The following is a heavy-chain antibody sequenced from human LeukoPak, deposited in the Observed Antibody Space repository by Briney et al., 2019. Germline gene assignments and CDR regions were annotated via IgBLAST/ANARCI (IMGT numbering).Heavy chain of an antibody. CDR2: ISSSSSYI. CDR3: ARASPLALGYCSSTSCYGFDY. J-gene: IGHJ4*02. Sequence: KAGGSLRLSCAAPGFTFSSYSMNWVRQAPGKGLEWVSSISSSSSYIYYADSVKGRFTISRDNAKNSLYLQMNSLRAEDTAVYYCARASPLALGYCSSTSCYGFDYWGQGTLVTVSS. CDR1: GFTFSSYS. D-gene: IGHD2-2*01. V-gene: IGHV3-21*01.